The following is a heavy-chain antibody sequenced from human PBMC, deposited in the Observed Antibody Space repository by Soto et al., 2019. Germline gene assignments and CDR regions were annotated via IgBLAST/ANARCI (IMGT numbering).Heavy chain of an antibody. V-gene: IGHV1-69*01. D-gene: IGHD3-16*01. Sequence: QVQLVQSGAEVKKPGSSVKVSCKASGGTFSSYAISWVRQAPGQGLEWMGGIIPIFGTANYAQKFQGRVTITADEQRSTAYMELSSLRSEETAVYYCARGRWLQSRGDRGSDYWGQGTLVTVSS. CDR1: GGTFSSYA. J-gene: IGHJ4*02. CDR3: ARGRWLQSRGDRGSDY. CDR2: IIPIFGTA.